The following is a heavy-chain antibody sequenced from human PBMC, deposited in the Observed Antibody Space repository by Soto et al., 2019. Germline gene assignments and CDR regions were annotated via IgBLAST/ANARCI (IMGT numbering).Heavy chain of an antibody. CDR1: GYTFTSYD. CDR3: ARSSPIAAAGTGGNWFDP. V-gene: IGHV1-8*01. J-gene: IGHJ5*02. CDR2: MNPNSGNT. Sequence: QVQLVQSGAEVKKPGASVKVSCKASGYTFTSYDINWVRQATGQGLEWMGWMNPNSGNTGYAQKFKGRVTMTRNTSISTAYMELSSLRSEDTAVYYCARSSPIAAAGTGGNWFDPWGQGTLVTVSS. D-gene: IGHD6-13*01.